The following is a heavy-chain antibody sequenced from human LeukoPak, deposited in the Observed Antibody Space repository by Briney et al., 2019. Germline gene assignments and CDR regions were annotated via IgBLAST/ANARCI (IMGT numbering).Heavy chain of an antibody. J-gene: IGHJ3*02. CDR1: GGSISSYY. CDR3: ARARYVNSFYAFDI. D-gene: IGHD3-9*01. V-gene: IGHV4-59*01. CDR2: LSKSGNT. Sequence: SETLSLTCTVSGGSISSYYWSWIRLPPGKGLEWIGYLSKSGNTNYSPSLKSRVTIFGDTSKNQFFLKLSSVTAADTAVYYCARARYVNSFYAFDIWGQGTMVTVSS.